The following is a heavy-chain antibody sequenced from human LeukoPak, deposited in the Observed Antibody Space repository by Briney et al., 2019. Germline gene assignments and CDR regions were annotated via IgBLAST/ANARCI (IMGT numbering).Heavy chain of an antibody. CDR3: ARGMGGNQPDAFDI. J-gene: IGHJ3*02. CDR1: GGSISNGDYY. D-gene: IGHD1-14*01. Sequence: SETLSLTCSLSGGSISNGDYYWSWIRQPPGKGLEWIGYIYYGGSTYYKSSLKSRVIISIDASKNQFSLNPNSVTAADTALYYCARGMGGNQPDAFDIWGQGTMVTVSS. CDR2: IYYGGST. V-gene: IGHV4-30-4*01.